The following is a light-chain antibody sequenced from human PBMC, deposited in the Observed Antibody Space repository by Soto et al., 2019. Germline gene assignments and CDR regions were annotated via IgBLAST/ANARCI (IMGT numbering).Light chain of an antibody. J-gene: IGKJ3*01. CDR1: QSVSSSY. Sequence: EIVLTQSPGTLSLSPGERATLSCSASQSVSSSYLAWYQQKPGQAPRLLIYGASSRATGIPDRFSGSGSGTDLTLTISRLEHEEFEVYYCQQYGSSLFTFGPGTKRDIK. CDR2: GAS. V-gene: IGKV3-20*01. CDR3: QQYGSSLFT.